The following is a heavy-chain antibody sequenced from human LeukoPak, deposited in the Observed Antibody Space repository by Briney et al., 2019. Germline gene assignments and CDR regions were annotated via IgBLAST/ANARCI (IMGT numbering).Heavy chain of an antibody. Sequence: GGSLRLPCAASGFTFSSYAMSWVRQAPGKGLEWVSAISGSGGSTYYADSVKGRFTISRDNSKNTLYLQMISLRAEDTAVYYCAKDYKVRSGEPPIDYWGQGTLVTVSS. CDR3: AKDYKVRSGEPPIDY. CDR2: ISGSGGST. V-gene: IGHV3-23*01. J-gene: IGHJ4*02. CDR1: GFTFSSYA. D-gene: IGHD7-27*01.